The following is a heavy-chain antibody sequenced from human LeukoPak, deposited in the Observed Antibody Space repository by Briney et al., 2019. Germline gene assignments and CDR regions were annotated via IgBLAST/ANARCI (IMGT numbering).Heavy chain of an antibody. D-gene: IGHD3-16*02. CDR3: AKGRYDYVWGSYPY. J-gene: IGHJ4*02. CDR1: GFTFSNYW. CDR2: INTDGSSP. V-gene: IGHV3-74*01. Sequence: GGSLRLSCTASGFTFSNYWMHWVRQAPGKGLVWVSLINTDGSSPTYADSVKGRFTISRDNAKNTLYLQMNSLRAEDTAVYYCAKGRYDYVWGSYPYWGQGTLVTVSS.